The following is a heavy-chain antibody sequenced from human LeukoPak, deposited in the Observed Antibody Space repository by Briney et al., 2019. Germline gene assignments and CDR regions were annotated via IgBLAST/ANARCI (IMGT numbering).Heavy chain of an antibody. CDR2: IDWNGGST. J-gene: IGHJ6*03. CDR3: ARYSSGWYYYYYMDV. CDR1: GFTFSSYS. D-gene: IGHD6-19*01. Sequence: PGGSLRLSCAASGFTFSSYSMNWVRQAPGKGLEWVSGIDWNGGSTGYADSVKGRFTISRDNAKNSLYLQMNSLRAEDTALYYCARYSSGWYYYYYMDVWGKGTTVTVSS. V-gene: IGHV3-20*04.